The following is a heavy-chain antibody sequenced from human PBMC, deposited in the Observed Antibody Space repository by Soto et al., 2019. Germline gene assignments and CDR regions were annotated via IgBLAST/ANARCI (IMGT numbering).Heavy chain of an antibody. D-gene: IGHD3-3*01. CDR2: IYYSGST. V-gene: IGHV4-31*03. J-gene: IGHJ4*02. CDR1: GGSISSGGYY. CDR3: ASLFTNDFWSGYYHFDY. Sequence: SETLSLTCTVSGGSISSGGYYWSWIRQHPGKGLEWIGYIYYSGSTYYNPSLKRRVTISVDTSKNQFSLKLSSVTAADTAVYYCASLFTNDFWSGYYHFDYWGQGTLVTVSS.